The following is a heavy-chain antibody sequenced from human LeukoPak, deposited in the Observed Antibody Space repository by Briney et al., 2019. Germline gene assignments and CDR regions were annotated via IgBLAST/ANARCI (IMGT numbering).Heavy chain of an antibody. D-gene: IGHD5-18*01. V-gene: IGHV4-4*07. J-gene: IGHJ4*02. CDR2: IYTSGST. Sequence: SETLSLTCTVSGGSINSYYWSWIRQPAGEGLEWIGRIYTSGSTNYNPSLKSRVTMSVDTSKSQFSLKLSSVTAADTAVYYCARDIGSYGSLFDYWGQGTLVTVSS. CDR3: ARDIGSYGSLFDY. CDR1: GGSINSYY.